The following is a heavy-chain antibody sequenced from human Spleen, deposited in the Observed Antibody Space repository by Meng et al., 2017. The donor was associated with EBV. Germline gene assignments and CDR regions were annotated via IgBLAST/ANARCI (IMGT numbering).Heavy chain of an antibody. CDR2: IRGGGDNI. V-gene: IGHV3-23*04. Sequence: EVQLVESGGGLVQPGXSLRLSCAASGLTFSTYAMSWVRQAPGKGLDWVSTIRGGGDNIYYAESVKGRFTISRDNSKNTLYLQMNSLRADDTAVYYCAKGDDYGDYGWFDPWGQGTLVTVSS. CDR1: GLTFSTYA. CDR3: AKGDDYGDYGWFDP. D-gene: IGHD4-17*01. J-gene: IGHJ5*02.